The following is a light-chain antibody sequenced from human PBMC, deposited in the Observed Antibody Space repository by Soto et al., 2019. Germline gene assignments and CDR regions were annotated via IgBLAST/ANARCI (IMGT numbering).Light chain of an antibody. CDR3: ASFTSRSALV. CDR2: EVS. V-gene: IGLV2-14*01. CDR1: RSDIGGYDH. J-gene: IGLJ1*01. Sequence: QSALTQPASVSGSPGQSITISCTGTRSDIGGYDHVSWYQHHPGKVPKLIIFEVSNRPSGVSARFSASKSGNTASLTISGLQTEDEAHYYCASFTSRSALVFGSGTKVTV.